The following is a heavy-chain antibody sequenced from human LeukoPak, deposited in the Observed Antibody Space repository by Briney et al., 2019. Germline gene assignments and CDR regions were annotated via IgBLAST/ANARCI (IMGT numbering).Heavy chain of an antibody. D-gene: IGHD6-13*01. J-gene: IGHJ6*03. CDR2: IHYSGST. CDR1: GGSISYSSYY. V-gene: IGHV4-39*07. CDR3: IAAAVRKYYYYMDV. Sequence: SETLSLTCTVSGGSISYSSYYWGWIRQPPGKGLEWIGSIHYSGSTYYNPSLKSRVTISVDTSKNQFSLKLSSVPAADTAVYYCIAAAVRKYYYYMDVWGKGTTVTISS.